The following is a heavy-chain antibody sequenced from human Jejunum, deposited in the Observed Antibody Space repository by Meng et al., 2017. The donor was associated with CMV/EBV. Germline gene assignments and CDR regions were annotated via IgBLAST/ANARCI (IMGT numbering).Heavy chain of an antibody. D-gene: IGHD1-14*01. J-gene: IGHJ4*02. V-gene: IGHV3-23*03. Sequence: SGFTFSTYSMSWVRQAPGKGLEWVSIIYGAGTTTYYADSVKGRFTISRDNSKNTLYLQMNSLRADDTAVYYCAKAKTPDGLFNFDFWGQGTQVTVSS. CDR2: IYGAGTTT. CDR3: AKAKTPDGLFNFDF. CDR1: GFTFSTYS.